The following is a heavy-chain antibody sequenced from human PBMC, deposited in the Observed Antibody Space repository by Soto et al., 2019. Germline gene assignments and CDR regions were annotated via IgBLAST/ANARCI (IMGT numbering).Heavy chain of an antibody. CDR3: ARSQGGSSSLDIYYYYYYGMDV. D-gene: IGHD2-15*01. V-gene: IGHV1-69*05. CDR2: IIAIFGTA. CDR1: GYTFTSYG. J-gene: IGHJ6*02. Sequence: GASVKVSCKASGYTFTSYGISWVRQAPGQGLEWMGWIIAIFGTAKYAQKIQGRVTITTDKSTSTGYMELSSLRSEDTAVYYCARSQGGSSSLDIYYYYYYGMDVWGQGTTVTVSS.